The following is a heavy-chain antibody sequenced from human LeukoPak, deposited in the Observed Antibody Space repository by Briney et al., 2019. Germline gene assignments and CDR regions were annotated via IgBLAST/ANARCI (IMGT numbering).Heavy chain of an antibody. J-gene: IGHJ6*03. V-gene: IGHV4-34*01. CDR3: ARGLRAYYYYYMDV. D-gene: IGHD3-16*01. CDR2: INHSGST. Sequence: PSETLSLTCAVYGGSFSGYYWSWIRHPPGKGLELIGEINHSGSTNYNPSLKSRVTISVDTSKNQFSLKLSSVTAADTAVYYCARGLRAYYYYYMDVWGKGTTVTVSS. CDR1: GGSFSGYY.